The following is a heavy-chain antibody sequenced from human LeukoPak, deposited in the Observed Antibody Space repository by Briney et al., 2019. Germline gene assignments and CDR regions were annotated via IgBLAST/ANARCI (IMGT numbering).Heavy chain of an antibody. CDR3: ARDQGYCSAGSCYHFDC. CDR2: TYYRSKWYH. CDR1: GDSVSSNSAA. Sequence: SQTLSLTCAISGDSVSSNSAAWNWIRQSPSRGLEWLGSTYYRSKWYHDYAVSVKSRITINPDTSKNQFSLQLNSVTPEDTAVYYCARDQGYCSAGSCYHFDCWGQGTLVTVSS. V-gene: IGHV6-1*01. D-gene: IGHD2-15*01. J-gene: IGHJ4*02.